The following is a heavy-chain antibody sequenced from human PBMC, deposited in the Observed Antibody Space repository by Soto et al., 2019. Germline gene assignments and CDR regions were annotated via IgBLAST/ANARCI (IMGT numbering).Heavy chain of an antibody. V-gene: IGHV1-3*01. CDR3: ARRGALTSYYYGYYFAY. J-gene: IGHJ4*02. CDR1: GYTFPRYA. D-gene: IGHD3-9*01. CDR2: INAGNGNT. Sequence: ASVQVPCKASGYTFPRYAMNWVRQAPGQSPEWMGWINAGNGNTRYSQRFQGRVTITRDTSASTAYMELSSLTSEDTVLYYCARRGALTSYYYGYYFAYWGQGTLVTVSS.